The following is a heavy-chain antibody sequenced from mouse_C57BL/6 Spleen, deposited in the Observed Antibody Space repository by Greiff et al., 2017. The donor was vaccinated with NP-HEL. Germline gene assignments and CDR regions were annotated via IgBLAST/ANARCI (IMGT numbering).Heavy chain of an antibody. V-gene: IGHV1-53*01. J-gene: IGHJ3*01. CDR1: GYTFTSYW. CDR3: ARSGGSSSWFAY. CDR2: INPSNGGT. Sequence: VKLMESGTELVKPGASVKLSCKASGYTFTSYWMHWVKQRPGPGLEWIGNINPSNGGTNYNEKFKSKATLTVDKSSSTAYMQLSSLTSEDSAVYYCARSGGSSSWFAYWGQGTLVTVSA. D-gene: IGHD1-1*01.